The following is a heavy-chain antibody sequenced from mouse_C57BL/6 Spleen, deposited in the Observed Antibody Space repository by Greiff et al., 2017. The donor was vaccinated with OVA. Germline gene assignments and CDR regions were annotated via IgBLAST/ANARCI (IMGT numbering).Heavy chain of an antibody. Sequence: EVKLMESEGGLVQPGRSMKLSCTASGFTFSDYYMAWVRQVPEKGLEWVANINYDGSSTYYLDSLKSRFIISRDNAKNILYLQMSSLKSEDTATYYCAREEGDVGYFDVWGTGTTVTVSS. CDR3: AREEGDVGYFDV. J-gene: IGHJ1*03. CDR2: INYDGSST. D-gene: IGHD3-3*01. CDR1: GFTFSDYY. V-gene: IGHV5-16*01.